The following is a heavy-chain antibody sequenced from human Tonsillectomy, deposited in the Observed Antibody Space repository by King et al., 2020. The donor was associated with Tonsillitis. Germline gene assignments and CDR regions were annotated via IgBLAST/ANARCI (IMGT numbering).Heavy chain of an antibody. CDR2: IYTSGST. V-gene: IGHV4-61*02. J-gene: IGHJ6*03. D-gene: IGHD2-2*01. CDR3: ASVPDEEGYYYYYMDV. Sequence: VQLQESGPGLVKPSQTLSLTCTVSGGSISSGSYYWSWIRQPAGKGLEWIGRIYTSGSTNYNPSLKSRVTISVDMSKNQFSLNLSSVTAADTAVYYCASVPDEEGYYYYYMDVWGKGTTVTVSS. CDR1: GGSISSGSYY.